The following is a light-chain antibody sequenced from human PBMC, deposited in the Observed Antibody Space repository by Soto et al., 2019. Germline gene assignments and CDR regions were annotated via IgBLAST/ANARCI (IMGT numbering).Light chain of an antibody. CDR1: QSISSW. CDR3: QQYNSYSPT. Sequence: DIQMTQSPSTLSASVGDRVTITCRASQSISSWLAWYQQKPGKAPKLLIYKASSLESGVTSRFSGSGSGKEFTLTISSLQPDDFATYYCQQYNSYSPTFGRGTKVEIK. V-gene: IGKV1-5*03. J-gene: IGKJ1*01. CDR2: KAS.